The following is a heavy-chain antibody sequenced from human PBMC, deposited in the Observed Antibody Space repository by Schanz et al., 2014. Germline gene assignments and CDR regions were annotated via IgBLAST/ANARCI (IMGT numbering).Heavy chain of an antibody. D-gene: IGHD6-13*01. CDR3: ARDGVDAAAGGNY. J-gene: IGHJ4*02. V-gene: IGHV1-18*01. Sequence: QVQLVQSGAEVKKPGASVKVSCKASGYTFTSYGINWVRQAPGQGLEWMGWISPYNGNTNYAQKFQDRVIMTTDTTTTTAYMELRSLRTDDTAVYYCARDGVDAAAGGNYWGQGTLVTVSS. CDR1: GYTFTSYG. CDR2: ISPYNGNT.